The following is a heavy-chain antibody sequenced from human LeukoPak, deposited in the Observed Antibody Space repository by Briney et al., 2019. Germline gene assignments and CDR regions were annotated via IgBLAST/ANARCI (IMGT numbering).Heavy chain of an antibody. J-gene: IGHJ3*02. Sequence: PGGSLRLSCAASGFTFSNYWMHWVRQAPGKGLVWVSRIDVDGSSTSYADSVKGRFTISRDNAKNTLYLQMHSLRAEDTAVYYFARVSTVTTFDIWGQGTMVTVSS. D-gene: IGHD4-17*01. CDR2: IDVDGSST. CDR1: GFTFSNYW. CDR3: ARVSTVTTFDI. V-gene: IGHV3-74*01.